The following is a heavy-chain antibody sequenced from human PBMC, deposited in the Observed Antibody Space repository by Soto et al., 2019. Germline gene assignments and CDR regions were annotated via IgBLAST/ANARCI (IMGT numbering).Heavy chain of an antibody. Sequence: SETLSLTCAVSGASIISSDWWNWVRQPPGKGLEWIGEISHSGTTIYNPSLEGRVTISVDLSKNHFSLNLTSVTAADTAVYFCARDFKAPNDAWAFDNRGQGTLVTVSS. J-gene: IGHJ4*02. V-gene: IGHV4-4*02. CDR2: ISHSGTT. CDR1: GASIISSDW. D-gene: IGHD3-16*01. CDR3: ARDFKAPNDAWAFDN.